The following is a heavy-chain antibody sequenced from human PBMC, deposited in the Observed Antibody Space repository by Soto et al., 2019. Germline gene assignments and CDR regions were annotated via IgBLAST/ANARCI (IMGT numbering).Heavy chain of an antibody. Sequence: QVQLQESGPGLVKPSQTLSLTCTVSGGSISSGDYYWSWIRQPPGKGLEWIGYIYYSGSTYYNPSLKSRVTLPVDTSKHQSSLKLSSVTAADTAVYYCARYVVVVAASDYWGQGTLVTVSS. J-gene: IGHJ4*02. CDR2: IYYSGST. D-gene: IGHD2-15*01. CDR1: GGSISSGDYY. V-gene: IGHV4-30-4*01. CDR3: ARYVVVVAASDY.